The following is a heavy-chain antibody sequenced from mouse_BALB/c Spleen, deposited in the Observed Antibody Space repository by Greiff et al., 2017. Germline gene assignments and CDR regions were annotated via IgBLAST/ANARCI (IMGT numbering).Heavy chain of an antibody. CDR1: GFTFSDYY. V-gene: IGHV5-4*02. CDR2: ISDGGSYT. J-gene: IGHJ2*01. CDR3: ARDGVGFDY. D-gene: IGHD1-1*02. Sequence: EVQGVESGGGLVKPGGSLKLSCAASGFTFSDYYMYWVRQTPEKRLEWVATISDGGSYTYYPDSVKGRFTISRDNAKNNLYLQMSSLKSEDTAMYYCARDGVGFDYWGQGTTLTVSS.